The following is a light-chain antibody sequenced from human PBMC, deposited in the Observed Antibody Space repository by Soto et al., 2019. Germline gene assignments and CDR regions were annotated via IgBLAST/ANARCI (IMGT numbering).Light chain of an antibody. Sequence: QLVLTQPPSVSGAPGQRVTISCTGSFSNIGAGYDVHWYQQLPGTAPKLLIYGNNNRPSGVPDRFSGSKSGTLASLAITGLQAEDEADYYCQSYDSSLIVVFGGGTKLTVL. V-gene: IGLV1-40*01. CDR2: GNN. J-gene: IGLJ2*01. CDR3: QSYDSSLIVV. CDR1: FSNIGAGYD.